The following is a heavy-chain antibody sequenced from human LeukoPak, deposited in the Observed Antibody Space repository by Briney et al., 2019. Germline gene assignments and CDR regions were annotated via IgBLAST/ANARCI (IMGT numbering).Heavy chain of an antibody. V-gene: IGHV4-59*12. J-gene: IGHJ4*02. Sequence: PSETLSLTCTVSGGSISSYYWSWLRQPPGKGLEWIGYIYYSGSTNYNPSLKSRVTISVDTSKNQFSLKVNSVTAADTAVYYCAREPEGGGYYLHFDYWGQGTLVTVSS. CDR3: AREPEGGGYYLHFDY. CDR1: GGSISSYY. CDR2: IYYSGST. D-gene: IGHD3-22*01.